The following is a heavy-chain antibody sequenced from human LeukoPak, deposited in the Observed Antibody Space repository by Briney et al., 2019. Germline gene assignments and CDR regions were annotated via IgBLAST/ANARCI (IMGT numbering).Heavy chain of an antibody. V-gene: IGHV3-48*04. CDR1: GFSFSTYE. CDR2: VSRSSSVT. Sequence: GGSPRLSCAASGFSFSTYEMNWVRQAPGKGLEWISYVSRSSSVTHYADSVKGRFTISRDNAKNSLYLQMNSLRAEDTAVYYCARGENTYIDYWGQGTLVTVSS. J-gene: IGHJ4*02. D-gene: IGHD3-16*01. CDR3: ARGENTYIDY.